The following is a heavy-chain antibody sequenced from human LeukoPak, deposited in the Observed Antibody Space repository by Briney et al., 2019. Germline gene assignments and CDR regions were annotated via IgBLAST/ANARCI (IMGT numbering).Heavy chain of an antibody. Sequence: TSETLSLTCAVYGGSFSGYYWSWIRQPPGKGLEWIGEINHSGSTNYNPSLKSRVTISVDTSENQFSLKLSSVTAADTAVYYCARARGPLQLWLRGKWFDPWGQGTLVTVSS. CDR2: INHSGST. CDR1: GGSFSGYY. J-gene: IGHJ5*02. CDR3: ARARGPLQLWLRGKWFDP. V-gene: IGHV4-34*01. D-gene: IGHD5-18*01.